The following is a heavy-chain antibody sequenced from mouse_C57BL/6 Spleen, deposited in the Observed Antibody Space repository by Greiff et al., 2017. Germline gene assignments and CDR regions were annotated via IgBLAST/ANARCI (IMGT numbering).Heavy chain of an antibody. CDR3: ARIETWFAY. CDR1: GYTFTDYN. CDR2: INPNNGGT. Sequence: EVKLMESGPELVKPGASVKMSCKASGYTFTDYNMHWVKQSHGKSLEWIGYINPNNGGTSYNQKFKGKATLTVNKSSSTAYMELRSLTSEDSEVYYCARIETWFAYWGQGTLVTVSA. V-gene: IGHV1-22*01. J-gene: IGHJ3*01.